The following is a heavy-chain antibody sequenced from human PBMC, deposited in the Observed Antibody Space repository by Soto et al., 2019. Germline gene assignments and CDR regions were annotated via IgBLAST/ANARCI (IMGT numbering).Heavy chain of an antibody. CDR1: GGTFSSYA. Sequence: ASVKVSCKASGGTFSSYAISWVRQALGQGLEWMGGIIPIFGTANYAQKFQGRVTITADESTCTAYMELSSLRSEDTAVYYCARQDSRDGYNLFDYWGQGTLVTVSS. J-gene: IGHJ4*02. V-gene: IGHV1-69*13. D-gene: IGHD5-12*01. CDR3: ARQDSRDGYNLFDY. CDR2: IIPIFGTA.